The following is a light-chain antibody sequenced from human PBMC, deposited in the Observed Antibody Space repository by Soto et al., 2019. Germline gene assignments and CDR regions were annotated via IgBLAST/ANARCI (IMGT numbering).Light chain of an antibody. V-gene: IGKV3-20*01. CDR1: QSVSSY. CDR3: QQYGSSTIT. Sequence: EVVLTQSTATLSLSPGERVTRSCRASQSVSSYLAWYQQKPGQAPRLLIYGASSRATGIPDRFSGSGSGTDFTLTISRLEPEDFAVYYCQQYGSSTITFGQGTLLEIK. J-gene: IGKJ5*01. CDR2: GAS.